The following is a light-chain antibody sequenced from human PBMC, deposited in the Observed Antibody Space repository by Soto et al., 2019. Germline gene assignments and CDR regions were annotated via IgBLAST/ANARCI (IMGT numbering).Light chain of an antibody. V-gene: IGKV1-5*03. CDR3: QQYNSYSPNT. CDR2: KAS. CDR1: QSISSW. J-gene: IGKJ2*01. Sequence: DIQMNQSPSTLSASVGDRVTITCRASQSISSWLAWYQQKPGKAPKLQSYKASILESGVPSRFSGRGSGTEFTLITRSLQPDDFATYYCQQYNSYSPNTFGQGTKLEIK.